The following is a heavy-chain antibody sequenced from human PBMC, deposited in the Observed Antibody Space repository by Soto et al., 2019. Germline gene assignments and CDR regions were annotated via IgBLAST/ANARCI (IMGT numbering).Heavy chain of an antibody. CDR3: ARGLNYYDSSGLSGDY. D-gene: IGHD3-22*01. Sequence: PGGSLRLSCAASGFTFSSYEMNWVRQAPGKGLEWVSYISSSGSTIYYADSVKGRFTISRDNAKNSLHLQMNSLRAEDTAVYYCARGLNYYDSSGLSGDYWGQGTLVTVSS. CDR2: ISSSGSTI. CDR1: GFTFSSYE. V-gene: IGHV3-48*03. J-gene: IGHJ4*02.